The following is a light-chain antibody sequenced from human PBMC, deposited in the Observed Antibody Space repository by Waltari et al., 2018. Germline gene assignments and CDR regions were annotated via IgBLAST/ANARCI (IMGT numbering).Light chain of an antibody. CDR3: GTWDTSLSPHVI. CDR2: EDE. V-gene: IGLV1-51*02. Sequence: QSLLTQPPSVSAAPGQQVTIPCSGSDSKIGPNFVSFFQQVPGSAPKLLIFEDEKRPSGIPARFSGSKSATSATLAITGLQPGDEADFYCGTWDTSLSPHVIFGGGTRLTVL. CDR1: DSKIGPNF. J-gene: IGLJ2*01.